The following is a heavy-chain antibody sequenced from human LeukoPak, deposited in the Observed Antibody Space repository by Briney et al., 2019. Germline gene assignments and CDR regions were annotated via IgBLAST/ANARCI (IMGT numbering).Heavy chain of an antibody. CDR1: GGSISSYY. J-gene: IGHJ4*02. CDR3: AREGGGDFWSGYYYFDY. CDR2: IYYSGST. Sequence: PSETLSLTCTVSGGSISSYYWSWIRQPPGKGLEWIGYIYYSGSTNYNPSLKSRVTMSVDTSKNQFSLKLSSVTAADTAVYYCAREGGGDFWSGYYYFDYWGQGTLVTVSS. D-gene: IGHD3-3*01. V-gene: IGHV4-59*12.